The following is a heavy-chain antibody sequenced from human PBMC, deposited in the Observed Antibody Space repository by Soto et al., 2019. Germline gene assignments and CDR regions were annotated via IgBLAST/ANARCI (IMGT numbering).Heavy chain of an antibody. CDR1: GYIFKNYA. J-gene: IGHJ4*02. Sequence: GASVKVSCKSSGYIFKNYAVTWLRQAPGQGLEWMGGIIPVFGTPDYSQKFRGRVTITADESTSTVYMELRSLTSEDTAVYYCARHLYDYVWGSYRHWGQGTLVTVVL. V-gene: IGHV1-69*13. CDR3: ARHLYDYVWGSYRH. D-gene: IGHD3-16*02. CDR2: IIPVFGTP.